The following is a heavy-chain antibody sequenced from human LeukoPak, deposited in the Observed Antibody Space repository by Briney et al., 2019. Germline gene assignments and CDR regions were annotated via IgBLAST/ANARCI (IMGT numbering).Heavy chain of an antibody. J-gene: IGHJ4*02. Sequence: ASVTVSCKASGYTLTSYDINWVRQAPGQGLEWMGWMNPNSGNTGYAQKFHGRVTMTSDTSISTAYVELSRLRSDDTAVYYCARATHYDFWSGIDYWGQGTLATVSS. V-gene: IGHV1-8*01. CDR3: ARATHYDFWSGIDY. D-gene: IGHD3-3*01. CDR2: MNPNSGNT. CDR1: GYTLTSYD.